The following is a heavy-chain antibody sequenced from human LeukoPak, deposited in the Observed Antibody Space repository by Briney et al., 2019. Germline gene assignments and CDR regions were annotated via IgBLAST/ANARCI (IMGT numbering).Heavy chain of an antibody. CDR2: IKQDGSEK. CDR3: ARPGGGGSYDS. J-gene: IGHJ5*01. D-gene: IGHD1-26*01. CDR1: GFIFTKFW. Sequence: GGSLRLSCAASGFIFTKFWMSWVRQAPGKGLEWVANIKQDGSEKHYLDSVKGRFTISGDNANNSLYLQMNSLRAEDTGVYYCARPGGGGSYDSWGQGTLVAVSS. V-gene: IGHV3-7*01.